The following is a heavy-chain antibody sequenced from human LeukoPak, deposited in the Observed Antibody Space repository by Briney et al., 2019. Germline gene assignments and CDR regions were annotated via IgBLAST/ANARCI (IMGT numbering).Heavy chain of an antibody. J-gene: IGHJ4*02. CDR2: IHPSGTV. D-gene: IGHD1-1*01. CDR3: AREAERRVVN. V-gene: IGHV4-38-2*02. Sequence: PSETLSLTCVVSGFSISSGYYWGWIRQPPGKGLEWIGNIHPSGTVFHNSSLNSRVTMSIDTSKNQFSLKLSSVTAADTAVYCAREAERRVVNWGQGTLVTVSS. CDR1: GFSISSGYY.